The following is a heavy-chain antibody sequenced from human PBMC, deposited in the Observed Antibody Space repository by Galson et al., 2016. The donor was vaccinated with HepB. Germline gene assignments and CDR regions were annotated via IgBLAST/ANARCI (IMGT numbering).Heavy chain of an antibody. CDR1: GLSFSNFW. D-gene: IGHD2/OR15-2a*01. CDR3: ARERRDNSGFYYFDY. CDR2: IKPDGSEK. V-gene: IGHV3-7*01. Sequence: SLRLSCAASGLSFSNFWMSWVRQAPGKGLDWVANIKPDGSEKDYVDSVKGRFTISRDNVKNSLYLQMNSLRAEDTAVYFCARERRDNSGFYYFDYWDQGTLVTVSS. J-gene: IGHJ4*02.